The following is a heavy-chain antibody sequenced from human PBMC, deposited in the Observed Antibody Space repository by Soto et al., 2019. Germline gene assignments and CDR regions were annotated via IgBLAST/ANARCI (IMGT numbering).Heavy chain of an antibody. CDR2: INSDGSTT. D-gene: IGHD6-19*01. V-gene: IGHV3-74*01. J-gene: IGHJ4*02. Sequence: GGSLRLSCAASGFTFSSYAMSWVRQAPGKGLEWVSRINSDGSTTSYADSAKGRFTISRDNAKNTLYLQMNSLRVEDTAVYYCARDGAPHIAVAGRTFDYWGRGTLVTVSS. CDR1: GFTFSSYA. CDR3: ARDGAPHIAVAGRTFDY.